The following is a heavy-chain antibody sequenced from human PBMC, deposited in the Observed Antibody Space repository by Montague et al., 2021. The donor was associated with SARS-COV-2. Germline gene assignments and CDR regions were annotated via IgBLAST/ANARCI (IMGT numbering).Heavy chain of an antibody. D-gene: IGHD3-22*01. Sequence: SETLSLTCSVSGGSISSYYWSWIRQPPGKGLEWIGYIYYCGSTNYNPSLKSRVTISVDTSKNQFSLTLSSVTAADTAVSYCARDSDYYDSSAGYYYGMDVWGQGTTVTVSS. V-gene: IGHV4-59*01. CDR2: IYYCGST. J-gene: IGHJ6*02. CDR3: ARDSDYYDSSAGYYYGMDV. CDR1: GGSISSYY.